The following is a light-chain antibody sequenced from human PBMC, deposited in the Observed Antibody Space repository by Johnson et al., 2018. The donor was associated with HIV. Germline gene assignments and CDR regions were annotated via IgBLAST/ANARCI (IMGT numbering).Light chain of an antibody. Sequence: QSVLTQPPSVSAAPRQKVTISCSGSSSNIGNNYVSWFQQVPGTAPKLLICESNKRPSGIPNRFSGSKSGTSATLGITGLQTGDEADYYCGTWDSSLSAVYVFGTGTKVTVL. CDR3: GTWDSSLSAVYV. CDR2: ESN. J-gene: IGLJ1*01. CDR1: SSNIGNNY. V-gene: IGLV1-51*02.